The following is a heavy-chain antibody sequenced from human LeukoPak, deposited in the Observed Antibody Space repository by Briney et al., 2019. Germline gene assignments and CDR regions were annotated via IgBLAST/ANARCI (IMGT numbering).Heavy chain of an antibody. D-gene: IGHD3-10*01. CDR2: ISYDGSNK. J-gene: IGHJ4*02. Sequence: PGRSLRLSWAASGFTFSSYGMHWVRQAPGKGLEWVAVISYDGSNKYYADSVKGRFTISRDNSKNTLYLQMNSLRAEDTAVYYCAKDPNGSAHYWGQGTLVTVSS. CDR3: AKDPNGSAHY. CDR1: GFTFSSYG. V-gene: IGHV3-30*18.